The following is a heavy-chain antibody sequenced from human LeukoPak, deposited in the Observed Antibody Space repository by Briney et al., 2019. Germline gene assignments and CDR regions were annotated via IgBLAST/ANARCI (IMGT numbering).Heavy chain of an antibody. V-gene: IGHV1-18*01. Sequence: ASVKVSSKASGYTFTNFGISWVRQAPGQGLEWMGWISPYNGNTDYPQKVQGRVTMTTDTSTSTAYMELRSLRSDDTAVYYCARGGVGHCSGGSCPTSWFDPWGQGTLVTVSS. CDR3: ARGGVGHCSGGSCPTSWFDP. J-gene: IGHJ5*02. CDR2: ISPYNGNT. CDR1: GYTFTNFG. D-gene: IGHD2-15*01.